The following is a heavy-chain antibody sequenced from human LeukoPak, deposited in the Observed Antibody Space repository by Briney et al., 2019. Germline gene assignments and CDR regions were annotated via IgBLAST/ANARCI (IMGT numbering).Heavy chain of an antibody. Sequence: PSETLSLTCTVAGGSISSYYWSWIRQPAGKGLEWIGRIYTSGSTNYNPSLKSRVTMSVDTSKNQFSLKLSSVTAADTAVYYCARDISSGWYGPSLYYYYYMDVRGKGTTVTVSS. CDR2: IYTSGST. CDR3: ARDISSGWYGPSLYYYYYMDV. J-gene: IGHJ6*03. D-gene: IGHD6-19*01. CDR1: GGSISSYY. V-gene: IGHV4-4*07.